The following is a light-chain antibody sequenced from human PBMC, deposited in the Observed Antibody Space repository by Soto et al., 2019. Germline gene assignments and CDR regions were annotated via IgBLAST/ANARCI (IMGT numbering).Light chain of an antibody. J-gene: IGKJ3*01. Sequence: VISMTQSPSLLSASTGDRVTISCRMSQGIKNYLAWYQQRPGKAPALLIYSASTLQNGAPSRFSGSWSGTDFTLTISRLLSEDFATYYCQQYYSFPFTFGPGTKVDV. CDR2: SAS. CDR1: QGIKNY. V-gene: IGKV1D-8*01. CDR3: QQYYSFPFT.